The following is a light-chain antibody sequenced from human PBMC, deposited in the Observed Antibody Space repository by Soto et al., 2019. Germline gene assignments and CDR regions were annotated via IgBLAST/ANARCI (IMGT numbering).Light chain of an antibody. Sequence: QSALTQPTSVSGSPGQSITISCTGNHNEIGTYDYVSWYQQHPGRAPRLLIHGVTTRPSGISDRFSASKSGLTASLTISGLQPEDEADYYCSSFTSNRIYVFGPGTKV. CDR2: GVT. J-gene: IGLJ1*01. CDR1: HNEIGTYDY. V-gene: IGLV2-14*03. CDR3: SSFTSNRIYV.